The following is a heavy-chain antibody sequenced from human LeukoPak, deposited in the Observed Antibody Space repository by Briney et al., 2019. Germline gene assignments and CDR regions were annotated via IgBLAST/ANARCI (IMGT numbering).Heavy chain of an antibody. CDR3: ARAAAGPAYFDC. CDR1: GGSISSGGYY. V-gene: IGHV4-31*03. D-gene: IGHD6-13*01. Sequence: SETLSLTCTVSGGSISSGGYYWSWIRQHPGKGLEWIGYIYYSGSTYYNPSLKSRVTISVDTSKNQFSLKLSSVTAADTAVYYCARAAAGPAYFDCWGQGTLVTVSS. CDR2: IYYSGST. J-gene: IGHJ4*02.